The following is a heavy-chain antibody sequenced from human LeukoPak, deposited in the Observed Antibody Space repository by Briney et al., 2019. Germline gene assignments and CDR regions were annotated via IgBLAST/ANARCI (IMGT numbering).Heavy chain of an antibody. V-gene: IGHV3-11*06. D-gene: IGHD3-10*01. CDR2: ISSSSSYT. CDR3: ARDFGANNWFDP. J-gene: IGHJ5*02. Sequence: GGSLRLSCAASGFTFSDYYMSWIRQAPGKGLEWASYISSSSSYTNYADSAKGRFTISRDNAKNSLYLQMNSLRAEDTAVYYCARDFGANNWFDPWGQGTLVTVSS. CDR1: GFTFSDYY.